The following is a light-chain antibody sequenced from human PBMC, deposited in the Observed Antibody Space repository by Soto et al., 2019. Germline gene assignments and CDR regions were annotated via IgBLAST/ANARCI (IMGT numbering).Light chain of an antibody. CDR2: DNN. CDR1: SSNIGNNY. V-gene: IGLV1-51*01. J-gene: IGLJ7*01. CDR3: EAWDDSLTTVL. Sequence: QSVLTQPPSVSAAPGQKVTISCSRSSSNIGNNYVSWYQQVPGTAPKLLIFDNNKRPSVIPDRFSGSKSGTSATLGITGLQTGDEADYYCEAWDDSLTTVLFGGGTQLTVL.